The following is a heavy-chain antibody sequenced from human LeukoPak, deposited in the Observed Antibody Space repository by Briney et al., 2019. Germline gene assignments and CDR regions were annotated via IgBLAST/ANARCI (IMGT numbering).Heavy chain of an antibody. CDR1: GGSLRSSDDH. V-gene: IGHV4-39*07. CDR3: TRAASSDLLFTYHVDV. D-gene: IGHD3-22*01. Sequence: AEPLSLPCSVSGGSLRSSDDHWPFVRQTPAKGLEWLGSNYYTGSHHYNPSLKSRATIPVDTSKNQFSLKLTSVTAADTALYSCTRAASSDLLFTYHVDVWGKRTTLTAS. CDR2: NYYTGSH. J-gene: IGHJ6*03.